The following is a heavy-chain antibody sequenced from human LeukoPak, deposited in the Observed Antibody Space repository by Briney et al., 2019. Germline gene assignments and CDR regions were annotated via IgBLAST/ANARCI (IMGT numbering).Heavy chain of an antibody. CDR3: ARGGYDFWSGYSTYYFDY. CDR1: GFTFSSYG. CDR2: IWYDGSNK. V-gene: IGHV3-33*01. Sequence: PGRSLRLSCAASGFTFSSYGMHWVRQAPGKGLEWVAVIWYDGSNKYYADSAKGRFTISRDNSKNTLYLQMNSLRAEDTAVYYCARGGYDFWSGYSTYYFDYWGQGTLVTVSS. J-gene: IGHJ4*02. D-gene: IGHD3-3*01.